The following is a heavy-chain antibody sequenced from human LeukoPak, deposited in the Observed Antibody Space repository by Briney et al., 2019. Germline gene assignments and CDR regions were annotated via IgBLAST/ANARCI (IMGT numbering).Heavy chain of an antibody. D-gene: IGHD2-2*01. J-gene: IGHJ5*02. CDR3: ARALVPAAQRLSS. Sequence: ASAKVSCKASGYTFTAYYLRWVRQAPGQGLEWMGWINPNTGGTKYAQKFQGRATMTRDTSISAAYMEVTRLRSDDTAVYFCARALVPAAQRLSSWGQGTLVTVSS. CDR2: INPNTGGT. V-gene: IGHV1-2*02. CDR1: GYTFTAYY.